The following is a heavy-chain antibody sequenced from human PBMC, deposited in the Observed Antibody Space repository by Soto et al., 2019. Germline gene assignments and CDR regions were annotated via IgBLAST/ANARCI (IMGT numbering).Heavy chain of an antibody. V-gene: IGHV1-18*04. CDR3: ARVANSRIAVAGTEGQMDD. J-gene: IGHJ4*02. CDR2: ISAYNGNT. Sequence: GDSVKVSCKASGYTFASYGISWVRQAPGQGLEWMGWISAYNGNTNYAQKLQGRVTMTTDTSTSTAYMELRSLRSDDTAVYYCARVANSRIAVAGTEGQMDDWRQGTLVTV. CDR1: GYTFASYG. D-gene: IGHD6-19*01.